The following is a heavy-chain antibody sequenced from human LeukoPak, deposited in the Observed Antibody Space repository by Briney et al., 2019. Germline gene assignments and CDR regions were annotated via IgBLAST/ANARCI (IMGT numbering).Heavy chain of an antibody. D-gene: IGHD3-10*01. V-gene: IGHV3-23*01. J-gene: IGHJ4*02. Sequence: RGSLRLSCAASGFTFSSYGMSWVCQVPGKGLEWVSAISGSGGSTYYADSVKGRFTISRDNSKNTLYLQMNSLRAEDTAVYYCAKDRALYYYGSGSYITDYWGQGTLVTVSS. CDR1: GFTFSSYG. CDR2: ISGSGGST. CDR3: AKDRALYYYGSGSYITDY.